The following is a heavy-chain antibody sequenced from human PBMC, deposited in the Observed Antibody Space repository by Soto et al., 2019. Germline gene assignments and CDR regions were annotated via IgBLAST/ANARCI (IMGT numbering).Heavy chain of an antibody. V-gene: IGHV4-59*01. CDR3: AGGFSSVVFDV. Sequence: SETLSLTCTVSGGTISSYYWSWIRQPPGKGLEWIGYFYYGGSTNYNPSLKSRVTISIDTSKNQFSLNLFSVTAADTAVYYCAGGFSSVVFDVWGQGTMVTVSS. CDR2: FYYGGST. D-gene: IGHD6-19*01. J-gene: IGHJ3*01. CDR1: GGTISSYY.